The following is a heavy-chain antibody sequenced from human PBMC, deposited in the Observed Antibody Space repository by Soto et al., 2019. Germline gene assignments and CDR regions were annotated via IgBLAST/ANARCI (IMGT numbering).Heavy chain of an antibody. CDR3: ARSSRYSYGWYY. CDR2: IYHSGST. CDR1: GGSISSGGYS. J-gene: IGHJ4*02. D-gene: IGHD5-18*01. V-gene: IGHV4-30-2*01. Sequence: SETLSLTCTVSGGSISSGGYSWSWIRQPPGKGLEWIGYIYHSGSTYYNPSLKSRVTISVDRSKNQFSLKLSSVTPADTAVYYCARSSRYSYGWYYWGQGTLVTVSS.